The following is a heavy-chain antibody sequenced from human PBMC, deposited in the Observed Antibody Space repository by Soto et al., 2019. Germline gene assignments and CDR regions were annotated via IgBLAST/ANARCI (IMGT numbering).Heavy chain of an antibody. V-gene: IGHV3-23*01. J-gene: IGHJ4*02. CDR3: AKGGSSYYFDY. D-gene: IGHD2-15*01. CDR1: GFTFSSYA. CDR2: ISTSGGST. Sequence: EVQLLESGGGLVQPGGSLRLSCAASGFTFSSYAMSWVRQAPGKGLEWVSVISTSGGSTYYADSVKGRFTISRDNSKNTLYLQMNSLRAEETAVYYCAKGGSSYYFDYWGQGTLVTVSS.